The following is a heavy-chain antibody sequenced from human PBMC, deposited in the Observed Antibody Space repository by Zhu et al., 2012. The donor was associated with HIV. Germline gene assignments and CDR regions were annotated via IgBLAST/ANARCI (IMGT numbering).Heavy chain of an antibody. Sequence: QVQLQESGPGLVKPSETLSLTCAVSGGSISSSSYCWGWVRQPPGKGLEWIGSLSYSGSTYYNPSLKSRLTISVDTSKNQFSLRLSSVTTADTAVYYCARHYYYDSSGYRFDQWGQGTLVTVSS. CDR3: ARHYYYDSSGYRFDQ. J-gene: IGHJ4*02. V-gene: IGHV4-39*01. D-gene: IGHD3-22*01. CDR1: GGSISSSSYC. CDR2: LSYSGST.